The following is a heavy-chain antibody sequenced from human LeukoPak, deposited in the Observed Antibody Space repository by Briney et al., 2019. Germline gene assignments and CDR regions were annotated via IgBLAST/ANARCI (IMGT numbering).Heavy chain of an antibody. CDR3: ARAQVGATLDY. V-gene: IGHV3-53*01. D-gene: IGHD1-26*01. Sequence: GGSLRPSCAASGFTVSSNYMSWVRQAPGKGLEWVSVIYSGGSTYYADSVKGRFTISRDNSKNTLYLQMNSLRAEDTAVYYCARAQVGATLDYWGQGTLVTVSS. J-gene: IGHJ4*02. CDR2: IYSGGST. CDR1: GFTVSSNY.